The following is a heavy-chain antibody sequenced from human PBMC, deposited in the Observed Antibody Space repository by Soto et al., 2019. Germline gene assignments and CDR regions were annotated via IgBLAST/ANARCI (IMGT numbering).Heavy chain of an antibody. J-gene: IGHJ4*02. CDR1: GFTFSDYY. V-gene: IGHV3-11*06. CDR3: ARDGAFGGVIASMTWDY. D-gene: IGHD3-16*02. Sequence: PGGSLRLSCAASGFTFSDYYMSWIRQAPGKGLEWVSYISSSSSYTNYADSVKGRFTISRDNAKNSLYLQMNSLRAEDTAVYYCARDGAFGGVIASMTWDYWGQGTLVTVSS. CDR2: ISSSSSYT.